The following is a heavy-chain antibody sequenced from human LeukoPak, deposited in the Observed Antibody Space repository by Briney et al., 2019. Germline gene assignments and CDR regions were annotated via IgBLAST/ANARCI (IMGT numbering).Heavy chain of an antibody. CDR2: INPNSGGT. J-gene: IGHJ3*02. V-gene: IGHV1-2*02. CDR3: ARDPIAAAGTPAAFDI. CDR1: GYTFTGYY. D-gene: IGHD6-13*01. Sequence: ASVKVSCKASGYTFTGYYMHWVRQAPGQGLEWMGWINPNSGGTNYAQKFQGRVTMTRDTSISTAHMELSRLRSDDTAVYYCARDPIAAAGTPAAFDIWGQGTMVTVSS.